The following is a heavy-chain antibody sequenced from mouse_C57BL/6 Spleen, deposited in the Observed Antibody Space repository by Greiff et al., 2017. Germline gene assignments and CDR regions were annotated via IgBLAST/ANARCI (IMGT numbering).Heavy chain of an antibody. CDR1: GFTFSDYG. D-gene: IGHD1-1*01. Sequence: EVQLVESGGGLVKPGGSLTLSCAASGFTFSDYGMHWFRQASEKGLAWVAYISSGSSTIYYADPVQGRFTISRDNAKNTRFLELASLRSEDTAMYYCARGDYYGSSNSYWGQGTLVTVSA. V-gene: IGHV5-17*01. CDR3: ARGDYYGSSNSY. J-gene: IGHJ3*01. CDR2: ISSGSSTI.